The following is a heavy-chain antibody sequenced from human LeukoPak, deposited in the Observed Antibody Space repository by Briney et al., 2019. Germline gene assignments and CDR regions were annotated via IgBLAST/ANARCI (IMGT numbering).Heavy chain of an antibody. D-gene: IGHD3-10*01. Sequence: GGSLRLSCAASGFSFSSYAMHWVRQAPGKGLEWVAVMSSDGTNTYYAASVKGRFTISRDISKNTLYLQMNSLRAEDTAVYYCARGVSVVRGVNWGQGTLVTVSS. V-gene: IGHV3-30-3*01. J-gene: IGHJ4*02. CDR3: ARGVSVVRGVN. CDR1: GFSFSSYA. CDR2: MSSDGTNT.